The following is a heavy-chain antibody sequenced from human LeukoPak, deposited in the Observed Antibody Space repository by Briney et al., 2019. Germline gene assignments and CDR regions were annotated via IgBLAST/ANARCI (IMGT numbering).Heavy chain of an antibody. J-gene: IGHJ2*01. CDR3: ASGLAVTATTFWYFDL. D-gene: IGHD2-21*02. CDR1: GFTFSNYA. Sequence: GGSLRLSCAASGFTFSNYAMSWVRQAPGKGLEWVSAISGSGDSPYYADSVKGRFTISRDNSKNTVYLQMNSLRAEDTAVYYCASGLAVTATTFWYFDLWGRGTLVTVSS. CDR2: ISGSGDSP. V-gene: IGHV3-23*01.